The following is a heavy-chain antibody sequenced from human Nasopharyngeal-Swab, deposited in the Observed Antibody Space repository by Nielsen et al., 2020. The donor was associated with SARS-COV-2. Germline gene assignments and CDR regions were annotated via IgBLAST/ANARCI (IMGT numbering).Heavy chain of an antibody. CDR3: ARERDKYSGSYNFDY. V-gene: IGHV1-18*01. Sequence: ASVKVSCKASGYTFTSYDINWVRQAAGQGLEWMGWISAYNGNTNYAQKLQGRVTMTTDTSTSTAYMELSSLRSEDTAVYYCARERDKYSGSYNFDYWGQGTLVTVSS. D-gene: IGHD1-26*01. J-gene: IGHJ4*02. CDR1: GYTFTSYD. CDR2: ISAYNGNT.